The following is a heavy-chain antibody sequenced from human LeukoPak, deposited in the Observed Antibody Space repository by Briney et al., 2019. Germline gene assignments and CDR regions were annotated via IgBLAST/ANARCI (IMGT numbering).Heavy chain of an antibody. V-gene: IGHV3-73*01. Sequence: PGGSLRLSCAASGFTFSGSAMHWVRQASGKGLEWVGRIRSKANSYATAYAASVKGRFTISRDDSKNTAYLQMNSLKTGDTAVYYCTSSNTVTARRYFDYWGQGTLVTVSS. CDR2: IRSKANSYAT. J-gene: IGHJ4*02. CDR3: TSSNTVTARRYFDY. CDR1: GFTFSGSA. D-gene: IGHD4-17*01.